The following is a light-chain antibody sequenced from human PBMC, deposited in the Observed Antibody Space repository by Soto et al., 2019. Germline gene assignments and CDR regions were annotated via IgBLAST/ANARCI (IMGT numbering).Light chain of an antibody. CDR1: NIGSKS. Sequence: SYELTQPPSVSVAPGKTARITCGGNNIGSKSVHWYQQKPRQAPVLVIYYDSHRPSGIPERFAGSNSGNTATLTISRVEAGDEADYYCQVWDSSSDHLVVFGGGTKLTVL. CDR2: YDS. J-gene: IGLJ2*01. V-gene: IGLV3-21*04. CDR3: QVWDSSSDHLVV.